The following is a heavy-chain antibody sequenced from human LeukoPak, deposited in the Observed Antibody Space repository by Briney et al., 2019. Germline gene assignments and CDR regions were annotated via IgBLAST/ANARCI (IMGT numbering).Heavy chain of an antibody. V-gene: IGHV3-49*03. J-gene: IGHJ4*02. CDR3: TRAGKPPYFDY. CDR2: IRGTPYGGAT. Sequence: GGSLRLSCAASGFTFSDYAVSWFRQAPGKGLEWVALIRGTPYGGATEYAASVKGRFTISRDDSKSIAYLQMNSLKTEDTAVYYCTRAGKPPYFDYWGQGTLVIVSS. CDR1: GFTFSDYA.